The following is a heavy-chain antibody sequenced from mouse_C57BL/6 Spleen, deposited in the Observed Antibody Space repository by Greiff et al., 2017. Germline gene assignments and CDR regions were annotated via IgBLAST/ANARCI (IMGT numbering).Heavy chain of an antibody. Sequence: VQLQQSGAELVKPGASVKISCKASGYAFSSYWMNWVKQRPGKGLEWIGQLYPGDGDTTYNGKFKGQATLTADKSSSTAYMQLSSLTSEDSAVYFCARAHSNYVPPFAYWGQGTLVTVSA. J-gene: IGHJ3*01. D-gene: IGHD2-5*01. V-gene: IGHV1-80*01. CDR2: LYPGDGDT. CDR3: ARAHSNYVPPFAY. CDR1: GYAFSSYW.